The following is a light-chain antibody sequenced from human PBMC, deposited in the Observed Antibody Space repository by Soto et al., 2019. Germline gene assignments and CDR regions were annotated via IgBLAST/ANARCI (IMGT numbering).Light chain of an antibody. CDR1: QTINSN. V-gene: IGKV3-15*01. CDR3: QQYEHLKT. Sequence: EIVMTPSPATLSLSPGESATLSCRASQTINSNLAWYQQKPGQTPRLLIYGASTWAAGIPARFSGSGSGTEFILTISSLQSEDSAVYYCQQYEHLKTFGQGTKVEI. CDR2: GAS. J-gene: IGKJ1*01.